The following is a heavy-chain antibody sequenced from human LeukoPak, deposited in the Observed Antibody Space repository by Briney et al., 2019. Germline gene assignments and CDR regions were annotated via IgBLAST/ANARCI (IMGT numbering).Heavy chain of an antibody. D-gene: IGHD4-17*01. CDR2: IYSSGST. V-gene: IGHV4-4*07. J-gene: IGHJ4*02. CDR1: GGSIGSYY. Sequence: SETLSLTCTVSGGSIGSYYWSWIRQPAGKGLEWIGRIYSSGSTNYNPSLKSRVTVSVDKSRNQFSLKLSSVTAADTAVYYCASDYGDWGQGTLVTVSS. CDR3: ASDYGD.